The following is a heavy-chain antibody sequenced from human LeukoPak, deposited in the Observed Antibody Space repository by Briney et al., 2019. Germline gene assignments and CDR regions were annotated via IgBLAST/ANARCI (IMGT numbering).Heavy chain of an antibody. V-gene: IGHV3-30-3*01. CDR2: MSFDGTNN. D-gene: IGHD6-13*01. CDR1: GFTFSSYP. CDR3: ARDTYSSNWNPLGY. J-gene: IGHJ4*02. Sequence: GGSLRLSCAASGFTFSSYPMHWVRQAPGKGLEWVAVMSFDGTNNYYADSVKGRFTISRDNSKNTLYLQMNSLRAEDTAVYYCARDTYSSNWNPLGYWGQGTLVTVSS.